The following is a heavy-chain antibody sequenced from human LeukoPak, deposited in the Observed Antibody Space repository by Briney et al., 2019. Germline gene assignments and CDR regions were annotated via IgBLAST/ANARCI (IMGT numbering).Heavy chain of an antibody. D-gene: IGHD6-19*01. CDR3: ARHSWGGSGWYSVY. Sequence: SETLSLTCAVYGGSFSGYYWSWIRQPPGKGLEWIGEINHSGSTYYNPSLKSRVTISVDTSKNQFSLKLSSVTAADTAVYYCARHSWGGSGWYSVYWGQGTLVTVSS. J-gene: IGHJ4*02. CDR2: INHSGST. CDR1: GGSFSGYY. V-gene: IGHV4-34*01.